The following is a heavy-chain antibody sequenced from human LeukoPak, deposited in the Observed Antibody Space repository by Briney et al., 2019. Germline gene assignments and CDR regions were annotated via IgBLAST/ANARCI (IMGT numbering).Heavy chain of an antibody. J-gene: IGHJ5*02. CDR2: INSSNSYI. CDR3: ARGQSSSWPNWFDP. V-gene: IGHV3-21*01. CDR1: GFTFSIYS. Sequence: PGGSLRLSCAASGFTFSIYSMNWVRQAPGKGLEWVSSINSSNSYIYYADSVKGRFTISRDNAKNSLYLQMNSLRAEDTAVYYCARGQSSSWPNWFDPWGQGTLVTVSS. D-gene: IGHD6-13*01.